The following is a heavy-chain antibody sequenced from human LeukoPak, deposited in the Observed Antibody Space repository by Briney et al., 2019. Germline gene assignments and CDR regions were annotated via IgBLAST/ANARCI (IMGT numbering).Heavy chain of an antibody. CDR3: ARASRYSSSWYRVEY. V-gene: IGHV4-34*01. CDR2: INHSGST. CDR1: GGSFSGYY. J-gene: IGHJ4*02. D-gene: IGHD6-13*01. Sequence: KPSETLSLTCTVYGGSFSGYYWSWIRQPPGKGLEWIGEINHSGSTNYNPSPKSRVTISVDTSKNQFSLKLSSVTAADTAVYYCARASRYSSSWYRVEYWGQGTLVTVSS.